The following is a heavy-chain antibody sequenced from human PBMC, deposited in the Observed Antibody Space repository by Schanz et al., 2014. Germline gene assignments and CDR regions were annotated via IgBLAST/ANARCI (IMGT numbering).Heavy chain of an antibody. D-gene: IGHD3-9*01. J-gene: IGHJ6*02. Sequence: QVQLVQSGAEVKKPGSSVKVSCKASGGTFSSSTLTWLRQAPGQGLEWMGRIIPILDKTNYAQKFQGRVTMTADKSTSTVYMEVSGLRSEDRAVYYCAKVDRTRYYAMDVWGRGTTVTVS. V-gene: IGHV1-69*08. CDR3: AKVDRTRYYAMDV. CDR2: IIPILDKT. CDR1: GGTFSSST.